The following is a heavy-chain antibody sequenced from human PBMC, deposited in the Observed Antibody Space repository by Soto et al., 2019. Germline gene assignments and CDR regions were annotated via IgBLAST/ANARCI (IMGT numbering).Heavy chain of an antibody. D-gene: IGHD3-22*01. Sequence: PSDTLSLTSVVSGGPVSGDDLYWSWIRHLPGKGLEWIANVYHTGTTYYNPSLKSRVSMSVDTSQNQFSLILASVTAADTAVYYCARALVTDYNSRDYHYYFAMDVWGQGTSVTVS. CDR3: ARALVTDYNSRDYHYYFAMDV. CDR1: GGPVSGDDLY. J-gene: IGHJ6*02. V-gene: IGHV4-30-4*02. CDR2: VYHTGTT.